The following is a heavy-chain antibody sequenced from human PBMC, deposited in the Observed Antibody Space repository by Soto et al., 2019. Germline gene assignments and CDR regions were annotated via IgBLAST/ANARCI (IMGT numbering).Heavy chain of an antibody. CDR2: IYYSGST. D-gene: IGHD1-26*01. V-gene: IGHV4-39*01. J-gene: IGHJ5*02. CDR1: GGSISGSSYY. Sequence: PSETLCLTYTVSGGSISGSSYYWGWIRQPPGKGLEWIGSIYYSGSTYYNPSLKSRVTISVDTSKNQFSLKLSSVTAADTAVYYCATQEVGGSYVYTFDPWGQGTLVTVSS. CDR3: ATQEVGGSYVYTFDP.